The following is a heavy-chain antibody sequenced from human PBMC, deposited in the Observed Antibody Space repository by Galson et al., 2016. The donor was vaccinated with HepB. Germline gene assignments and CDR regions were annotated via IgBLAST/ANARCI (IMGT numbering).Heavy chain of an antibody. CDR2: ISMSGNSR. CDR3: VRDSGYCTNIDCRGDAFDI. D-gene: IGHD2-8*01. Sequence: SLRLSCAGSGFTFSRYGMTWVRQAPGKGLEDVSSISMSGNSRDYAESVKGRFTISRDNSRNMLFLQMNSLRAEDTAVYYCVRDSGYCTNIDCRGDAFDIWGQGTMVTVSS. CDR1: GFTFSRYG. J-gene: IGHJ3*02. V-gene: IGHV3-23*01.